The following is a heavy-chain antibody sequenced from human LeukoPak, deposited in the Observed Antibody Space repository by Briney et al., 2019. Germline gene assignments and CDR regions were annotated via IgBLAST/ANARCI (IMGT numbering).Heavy chain of an antibody. CDR2: ISYDGSNK. Sequence: GGSLRLSCAASGFTLISYAMHWVRQAPGKGLEWVAVISYDGSNKYYADSVKGRFTISRDNSKNTLYLQMNSLRAEDTAVYYCARGVTAIPTYDYWGQGTLVTVSS. J-gene: IGHJ4*02. D-gene: IGHD2-21*02. CDR3: ARGVTAIPTYDY. CDR1: GFTLISYA. V-gene: IGHV3-30-3*02.